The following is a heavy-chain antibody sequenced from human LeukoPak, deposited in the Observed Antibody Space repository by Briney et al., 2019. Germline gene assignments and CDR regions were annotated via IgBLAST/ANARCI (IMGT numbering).Heavy chain of an antibody. CDR1: GFTFTNAW. CDR2: IKSRTDGGTA. V-gene: IGHV3-15*01. J-gene: IGHJ3*02. Sequence: KTGGSLRLSCAASGFTFTNAWMSWVRQAPGKGLEWVGRIKSRTDGGTADYAAPVKGRFTISRDDSKNTLYLQMNSLKTEDTAVYYCTTVVGPAGSHAFDIWGPGTTVTVSS. D-gene: IGHD2-15*01. CDR3: TTVVGPAGSHAFDI.